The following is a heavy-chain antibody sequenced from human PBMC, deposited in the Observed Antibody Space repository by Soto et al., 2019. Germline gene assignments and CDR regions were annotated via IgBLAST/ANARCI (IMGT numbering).Heavy chain of an antibody. D-gene: IGHD6-13*01. V-gene: IGHV4-59*01. CDR2: IHYSGTT. Sequence: SETLSLTCTVSGGSMRNYFWTWLRQPPGKGLEWIGYIHYSGTTSFFPSYNPSLRSRVTISEDTSKNQFSLKLLSVTTADTAVYFCAAGEASSRNLAPYYLDFWGQGTLVTVSS. CDR1: GGSMRNYF. CDR3: AAGEASSRNLAPYYLDF. J-gene: IGHJ4*02.